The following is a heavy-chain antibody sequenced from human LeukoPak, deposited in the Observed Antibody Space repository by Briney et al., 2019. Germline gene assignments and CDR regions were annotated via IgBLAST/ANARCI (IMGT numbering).Heavy chain of an antibody. CDR3: AKDLSLDV. V-gene: IGHV3-23*01. Sequence: GGSLRLSCAASGFSFISYGMHWVRQAPGKGLEWVSAISGSGGSTYYADSVKGRFTISRDNSKNTLYLQMNSLRAEDTAVYYCAKDLSLDVWGQGTAVTVSS. CDR2: ISGSGGST. CDR1: GFSFISYG. J-gene: IGHJ6*02.